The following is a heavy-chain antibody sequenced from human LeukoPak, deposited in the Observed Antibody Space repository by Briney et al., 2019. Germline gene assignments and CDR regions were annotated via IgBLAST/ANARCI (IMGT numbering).Heavy chain of an antibody. CDR2: IYTSGST. J-gene: IGHJ6*03. CDR3: ASAGATGYYYYMDV. CDR1: GGSIYSGSYY. D-gene: IGHD5-12*01. Sequence: PSETLSLTCTVSGGSIYSGSYYWSWIRQPAGKGLEWVGRIYTSGSTNYNPSLKSRVTISVDTSKNQFSLKLSSVTAADTAVYYCASAGATGYYYYMDVWGKGTTVTVSS. V-gene: IGHV4-61*02.